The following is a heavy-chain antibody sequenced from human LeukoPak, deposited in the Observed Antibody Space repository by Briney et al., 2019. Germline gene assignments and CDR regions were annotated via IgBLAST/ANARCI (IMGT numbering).Heavy chain of an antibody. V-gene: IGHV1-58*01. CDR3: AAGWLEEGLGY. Sequence: SVKVSCKASGCTFTSAAVQWVRQARGQRLEWIGWIVVGSGNTNYAQKFQERVTITRDMSTSTAYMELSSLRSEDTAVYYCAAGWLEEGLGYWGQGTLVTVSS. CDR1: GCTFTSAA. J-gene: IGHJ4*02. D-gene: IGHD3-10*01. CDR2: IVVGSGNT.